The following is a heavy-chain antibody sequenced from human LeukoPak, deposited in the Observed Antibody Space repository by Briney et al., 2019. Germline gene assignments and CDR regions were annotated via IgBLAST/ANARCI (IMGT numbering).Heavy chain of an antibody. V-gene: IGHV3-21*04. CDR2: TSSSGTYI. D-gene: IGHD3-9*01. Sequence: GGSLRLSCVGSNFTFSDYAMNWVRQAPGKGLEWVSSTSSSGTYIYYEDSFKGRFTISRDNAKNSLYLQMNSLRAEDTAVYYCAREAVVDFSPFDYWGQGTLVTVSS. CDR3: AREAVVDFSPFDY. J-gene: IGHJ4*02. CDR1: NFTFSDYA.